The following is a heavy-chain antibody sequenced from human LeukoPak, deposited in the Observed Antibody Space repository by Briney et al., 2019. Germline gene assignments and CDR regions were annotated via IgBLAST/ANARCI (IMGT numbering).Heavy chain of an antibody. CDR2: IYSGGST. J-gene: IGHJ6*02. CDR3: ARDLSRAPYYYGMDV. V-gene: IGHV3-53*04. Sequence: GESLKISCAASGFTVSSNYMSWVRQAPGKGLEWVSVIYSGGSTYYADSVKGRFTISRHNSKNTLYLQMNSLRAEDTAVYYCARDLSRAPYYYGMDVWGQGTTVTVSS. CDR1: GFTVSSNY.